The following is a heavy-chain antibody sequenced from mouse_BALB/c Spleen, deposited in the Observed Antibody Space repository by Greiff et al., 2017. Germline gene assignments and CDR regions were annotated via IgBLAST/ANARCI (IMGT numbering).Heavy chain of an antibody. CDR1: GFTFSSFG. V-gene: IGHV5-17*02. Sequence: EVMLVESGGGLVQPGGSRKLSCAASGFTFSSFGMHWVRQAPEKGLEWVAYISSGSSTIYYADTVKGRFTISRDNPKNTLFLQMTSLRSEDTAMYYCAAYYRYAMDCWGQGTSVTVSS. CDR3: AAYYRYAMDC. CDR2: ISSGSSTI. J-gene: IGHJ4*01. D-gene: IGHD2-14*01.